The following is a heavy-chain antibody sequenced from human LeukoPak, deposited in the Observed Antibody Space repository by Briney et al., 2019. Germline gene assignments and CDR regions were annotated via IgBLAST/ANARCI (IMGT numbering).Heavy chain of an antibody. J-gene: IGHJ4*02. D-gene: IGHD3-10*01. CDR3: ARNNYYGSGSPFDY. CDR2: ISSSGSTI. Sequence: AGGSLRLSCAASGFTFSSYEMNWVRQAPGKGLEWVSYISSSGSTIYYADSVKGRFTISRDNAKNSLYLHMNSLRAEDTAVYYCARNNYYGSGSPFDYWGQGTLVTVSS. CDR1: GFTFSSYE. V-gene: IGHV3-48*03.